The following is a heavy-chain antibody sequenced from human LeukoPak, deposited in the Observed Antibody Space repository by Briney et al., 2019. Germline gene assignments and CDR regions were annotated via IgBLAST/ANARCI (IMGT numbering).Heavy chain of an antibody. J-gene: IGHJ4*02. V-gene: IGHV4-59*01. CDR2: IYYSGST. Sequence: SETLSLTCTVSGGSISSYYWSWIRQPPGKGLEWIGYIYYSGSTNYNPSLKSRVTISVDTSKNQFSLKLSSVTAADTAVYYCARGGGGQWLPPALYFDYWGQGTLVTVSS. D-gene: IGHD6-19*01. CDR1: GGSISSYY. CDR3: ARGGGGQWLPPALYFDY.